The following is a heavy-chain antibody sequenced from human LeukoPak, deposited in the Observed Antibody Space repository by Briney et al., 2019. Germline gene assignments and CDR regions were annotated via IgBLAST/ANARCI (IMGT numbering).Heavy chain of an antibody. D-gene: IGHD4-17*01. Sequence: SEPLSLTCPVSGGSISNYYWSWLRPPPGKGLEWIGYIYHSGSTNYNPSLKSRVTISVDTSKNQFSLKLNSVTAADTAVYYCARGSREWTTVAEFDYWGQGTLVTVSS. J-gene: IGHJ4*02. V-gene: IGHV4-59*01. CDR3: ARGSREWTTVAEFDY. CDR1: GGSISNYY. CDR2: IYHSGST.